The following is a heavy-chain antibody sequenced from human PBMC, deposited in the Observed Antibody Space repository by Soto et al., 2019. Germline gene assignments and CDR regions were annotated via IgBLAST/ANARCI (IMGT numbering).Heavy chain of an antibody. CDR2: INPSGGST. CDR1: GYTFTSYY. D-gene: IGHD3-3*01. V-gene: IGHV1-46*03. CDR3: ARDFWSGSTVYYYYMDV. J-gene: IGHJ6*03. Sequence: QVQLVQSGAEVKKPGASVKVSCKASGYTFTSYYMHWVRQAPGQGLEWMGIINPSGGSTSYAQKFQGGVTMTRDTSTSTVYMELSSLRSEDTAVYYCARDFWSGSTVYYYYMDVWGKGTTVTVSS.